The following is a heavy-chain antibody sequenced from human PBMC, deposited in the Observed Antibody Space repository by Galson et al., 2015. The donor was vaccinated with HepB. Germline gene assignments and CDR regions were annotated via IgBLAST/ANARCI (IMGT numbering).Heavy chain of an antibody. Sequence: SLRLSCAASGFTFSNSSMHWVRQAPGKGLEWVAGISYDGSNNYYADSVKGRFTISRDNSKNTLYLQMNSLRAEDTAVYYCAKAPLLGTGDYFDYWGQGTLVTVSS. V-gene: IGHV3-30*18. CDR2: ISYDGSNN. D-gene: IGHD3-10*01. J-gene: IGHJ4*02. CDR1: GFTFSNSS. CDR3: AKAPLLGTGDYFDY.